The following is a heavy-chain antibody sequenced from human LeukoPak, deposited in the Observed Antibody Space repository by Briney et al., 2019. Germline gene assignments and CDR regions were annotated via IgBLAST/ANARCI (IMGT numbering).Heavy chain of an antibody. D-gene: IGHD3/OR15-3a*01. J-gene: IGHJ6*03. CDR3: AKDQGFLDDYTYFMDV. CDR1: GFTFSAYG. Sequence: GGSLRLSCAASGFTFSAYGMHWVRQAPGKGLEWVTLIRYDGSNEYYADSVKGRFTIPRDNSKDTVFLKINSLRVEDAAVYYCAKDQGFLDDYTYFMDVWGKGTTVTVSS. V-gene: IGHV3-30*02. CDR2: IRYDGSNE.